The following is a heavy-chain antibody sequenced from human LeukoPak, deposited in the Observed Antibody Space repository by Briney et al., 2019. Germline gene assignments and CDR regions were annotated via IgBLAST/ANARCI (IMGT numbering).Heavy chain of an antibody. CDR1: GYTFTGYY. D-gene: IGHD5/OR15-5a*01. J-gene: IGHJ6*02. V-gene: IGHV1-8*02. CDR3: HCLAGYYYYYGMDV. CDR2: INPNSGNT. Sequence: ASVKVSCKASGYTFTGYYMHWVRQAPGQGLEWMGWINPNSGNTGYAQKFQGRVTMTRNTSISTAYMELSSLRSEDTAVYYCHCLAGYYYYYGMDVWGQGTTVTVSS.